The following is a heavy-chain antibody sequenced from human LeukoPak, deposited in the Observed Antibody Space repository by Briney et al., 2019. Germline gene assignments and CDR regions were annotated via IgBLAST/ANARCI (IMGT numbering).Heavy chain of an antibody. CDR3: AGGYISRFDY. V-gene: IGHV4-59*01. CDR2: IHHSGST. CDR1: GGSISGSS. J-gene: IGHJ4*02. Sequence: SETLSLTCTVSGGSISGSSWSWIRQPPGKGLEWIGYIHHSGSTNYNHSLNSRVTMSADTSRNQFSLKLTSVTAADTAVYYCAGGYISRFDYWGQGTPVTVSS. D-gene: IGHD5-18*01.